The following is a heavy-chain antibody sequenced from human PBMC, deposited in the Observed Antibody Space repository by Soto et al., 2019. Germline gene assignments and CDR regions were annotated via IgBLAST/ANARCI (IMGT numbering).Heavy chain of an antibody. D-gene: IGHD3-10*01. CDR3: VRQGFGRLHGLVDV. CDR1: GGSISSSSYY. Sequence: SETLSLTCTVSGGSISSSSYYWSWIRQPPGRRLEWIGYIDSNGGTSYNPSLQSRVTTSIDTSTKQFFLKLSSVTAADTAVYYCVRQGFGRLHGLVDVWGQGTTVTVSS. CDR2: IDSNGGT. J-gene: IGHJ6*02. V-gene: IGHV4-61*05.